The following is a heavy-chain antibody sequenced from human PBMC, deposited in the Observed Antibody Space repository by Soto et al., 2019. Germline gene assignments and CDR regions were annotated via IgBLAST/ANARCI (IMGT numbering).Heavy chain of an antibody. D-gene: IGHD6-19*01. Sequence: QLQLQESGPGLVKPSETLSLTCTVSGGSISSSSYYWGWIRQPPGKGLEWIGSIYYSGSTYYNPSLKSLVTMSVAPAKNQFPLKLSSVTAADTAVYYCARHSKWLGFDYWGQGPLVTVSS. CDR1: GGSISSSSYY. J-gene: IGHJ4*02. CDR3: ARHSKWLGFDY. CDR2: IYYSGST. V-gene: IGHV4-39*01.